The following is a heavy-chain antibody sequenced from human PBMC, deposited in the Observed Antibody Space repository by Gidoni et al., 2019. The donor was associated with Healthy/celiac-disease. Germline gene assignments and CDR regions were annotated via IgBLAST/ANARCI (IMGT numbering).Heavy chain of an antibody. J-gene: IGHJ4*02. V-gene: IGHV3-48*02. CDR3: AREFYGDYGIDY. D-gene: IGHD4-17*01. CDR2: ISSSSSTI. Sequence: EVQLVESGGGLVQPGGSRRLSCAAYEFTFSSYSMNWVRQAPGKGLEWVSYISSSSSTIYYADSVKGRFTISRDNAKNSLYLQMNSLRDEDTAVYYCAREFYGDYGIDYWGQGTLVTVSS. CDR1: EFTFSSYS.